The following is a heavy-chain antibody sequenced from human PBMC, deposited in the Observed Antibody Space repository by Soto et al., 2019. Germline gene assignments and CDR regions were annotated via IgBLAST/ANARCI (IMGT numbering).Heavy chain of an antibody. CDR2: INPSGGST. V-gene: IGHV1-46*01. D-gene: IGHD2-15*01. J-gene: IGHJ6*02. CDR1: GYTFTSYY. CDR3: ARDLLAEVVAATRWFDYYYGMDV. Sequence: ASVKVSCKASGYTFTSYYMHWVRQAPGQGLEWMGIINPSGGSTSYAQKFQGRVTMTRDTSTSTVYMELSSLRSEDTAVYYCARDLLAEVVAATRWFDYYYGMDVWGQGTTVTVSS.